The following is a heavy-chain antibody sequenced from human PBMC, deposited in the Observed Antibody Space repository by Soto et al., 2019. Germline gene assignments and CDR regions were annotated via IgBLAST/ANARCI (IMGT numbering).Heavy chain of an antibody. CDR3: ARPTTVTNGGWSESPYCALDI. CDR2: IYPGDSDT. Sequence: GESLKISVQGSGYSFTSYWIGWLRQLPGKGLEWMGIIYPGDSDTRYSPSFQGQVTISADKSMSTAYLQWSSLKASGTAMYYCARPTTVTNGGWSESPYCALDIGGQGTMVTVSS. J-gene: IGHJ3*02. D-gene: IGHD4-17*01. V-gene: IGHV5-51*01. CDR1: GYSFTSYW.